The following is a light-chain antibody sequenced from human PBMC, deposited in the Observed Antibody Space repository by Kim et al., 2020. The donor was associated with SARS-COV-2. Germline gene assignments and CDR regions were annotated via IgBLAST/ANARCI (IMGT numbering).Light chain of an antibody. CDR3: CSYAGSSSWV. CDR2: EGS. Sequence: GQSITISCTGTSSDVGSYNLVSWYQQHPGKAPKLMIYEGSKRPSGVSNRFSGSKSGNTASLTISGLQAEDEADYYCCSYAGSSSWVFGGGTKLTVL. J-gene: IGLJ3*02. V-gene: IGLV2-23*01. CDR1: SSDVGSYNL.